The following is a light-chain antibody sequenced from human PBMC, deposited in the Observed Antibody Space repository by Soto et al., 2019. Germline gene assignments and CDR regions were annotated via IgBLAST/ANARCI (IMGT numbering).Light chain of an antibody. Sequence: DIQMTQSPSSVSASVGDRDTITCRASQDINKWLAWYQQKPGTAPKLLIYSASSLYTGVPSRFSGSGSGTDFTLTISSLQPEDFATYYCQQANTFALTFGGGTKVDIK. CDR3: QQANTFALT. CDR2: SAS. J-gene: IGKJ4*01. V-gene: IGKV1-12*01. CDR1: QDINKW.